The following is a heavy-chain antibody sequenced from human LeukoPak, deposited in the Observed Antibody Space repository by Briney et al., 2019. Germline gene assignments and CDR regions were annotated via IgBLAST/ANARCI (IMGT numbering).Heavy chain of an antibody. D-gene: IGHD4-17*01. CDR1: GGSISSSNYY. Sequence: PSETLSLTCSVSGGSISSSNYYWSWIRQPAGKGLEWIGYIYYSGSTNYNPSLKSRVTISVDTSKNQFSLKLSSVTAADTAVYYCARTPSPVTIDYWGQGTLVTVSS. CDR3: ARTPSPVTIDY. V-gene: IGHV4-61*10. CDR2: IYYSGST. J-gene: IGHJ4*02.